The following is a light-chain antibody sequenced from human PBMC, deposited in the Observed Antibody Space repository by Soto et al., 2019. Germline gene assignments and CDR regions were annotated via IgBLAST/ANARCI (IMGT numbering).Light chain of an antibody. V-gene: IGKV3-15*01. J-gene: IGKJ1*01. Sequence: EIVMTQSPATLSVSPGERATLSCRASQSVSSNLAWYQQKPGQAPSLLIYGASTRATGIPARFSGSGAGTDFTITISSLEPEDFAVYYCQQRSMTWTFGQGTKVDI. CDR3: QQRSMTWT. CDR1: QSVSSN. CDR2: GAS.